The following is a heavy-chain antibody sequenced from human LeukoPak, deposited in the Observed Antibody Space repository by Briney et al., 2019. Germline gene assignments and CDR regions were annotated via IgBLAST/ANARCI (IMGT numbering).Heavy chain of an antibody. CDR2: ISAYNGNT. V-gene: IGHV1-18*01. CDR3: ARRIAVAGPTDY. Sequence: ASVKVSCKASGYTFTSYGISWVRQAPGQGLEWMGWISAYNGNTNYAQKLQGRVTMTTDTSTSIAYMELRSLRSDDTAVYYCARRIAVAGPTDYWGQGTLVTVSS. J-gene: IGHJ4*02. CDR1: GYTFTSYG. D-gene: IGHD6-19*01.